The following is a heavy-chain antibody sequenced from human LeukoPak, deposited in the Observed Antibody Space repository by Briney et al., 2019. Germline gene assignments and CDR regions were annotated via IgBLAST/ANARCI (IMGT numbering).Heavy chain of an antibody. CDR2: LYRDGNT. J-gene: IGHJ4*02. Sequence: GCLRLSCAASGFTVITNDVTWVRQAPGKGLEWVSVLYRDGNTKYADSVQGRFTISRDNSKNTLYLEMNSLSPDDTAVYYCARGVEPLAANTLAYWGQGTLVTVSS. D-gene: IGHD1-14*01. CDR3: ARGVEPLAANTLAY. V-gene: IGHV3-53*01. CDR1: GFTVITND.